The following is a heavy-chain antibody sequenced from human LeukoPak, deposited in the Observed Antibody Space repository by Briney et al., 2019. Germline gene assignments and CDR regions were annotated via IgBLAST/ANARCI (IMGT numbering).Heavy chain of an antibody. Sequence: SDTLSLTCTVSGGSISFHYWSWIRQPPGKGLEWIGYIHLSGSTYYDPSLRSRVTISGDTSKNQFSLRLNSVTAADTAVYYCARGGVWYFDLWGRGTLVTVSS. CDR2: IHLSGST. CDR3: ARGGVWYFDL. V-gene: IGHV4-59*11. CDR1: GGSISFHY. J-gene: IGHJ2*01. D-gene: IGHD3-16*01.